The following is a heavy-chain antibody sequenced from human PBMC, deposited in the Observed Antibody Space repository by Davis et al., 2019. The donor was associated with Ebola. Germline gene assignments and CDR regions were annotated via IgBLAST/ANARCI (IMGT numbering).Heavy chain of an antibody. D-gene: IGHD3-3*01. CDR1: GGTFSSYA. V-gene: IGHV1-69*06. J-gene: IGHJ5*02. Sequence: SVKVSCKASGGTFSSYAINWVRQAPGQGLEWMGGIIPIFGTANFAQKFQGRVTITADKSTSTAYMELSSLRSEDTAVYYCARGHLITIFGVVSQFDPWGQGTLVTVSS. CDR2: IIPIFGTA. CDR3: ARGHLITIFGVVSQFDP.